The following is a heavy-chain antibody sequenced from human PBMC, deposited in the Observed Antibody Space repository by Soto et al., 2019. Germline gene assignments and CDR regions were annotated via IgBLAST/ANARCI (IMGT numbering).Heavy chain of an antibody. J-gene: IGHJ4*02. CDR2: INHSGST. CDR3: ARGSWQQLVGLDY. V-gene: IGHV4-34*01. CDR1: GGSFSGYY. D-gene: IGHD6-13*01. Sequence: SETLSLTCAVYGGSFSGYYWSWIRQPPGKGLEWIGEINHSGSTNYNPSLKSRVTISVDTSKNQFSLKLSSVTAADTAVYYCARGSWQQLVGLDYWGQGTLVTVS.